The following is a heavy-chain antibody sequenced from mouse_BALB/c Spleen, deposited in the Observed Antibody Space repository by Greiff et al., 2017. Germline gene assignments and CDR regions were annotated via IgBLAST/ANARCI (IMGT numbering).Heavy chain of an antibody. V-gene: IGHV5-6*02. Sequence: EVKLQESGGDLVKPGGSLKLSCAASGFTFSSYGMSWVRQTPDKRLEWVATISSGGSYTYYPDSVKGRFTISRDNAKNTLYLQMSSLKSEDTAMYYCARRGGIYYGYDVPMDYWGQGTSGTVSS. D-gene: IGHD2-2*01. CDR3: ARRGGIYYGYDVPMDY. J-gene: IGHJ4*01. CDR2: ISSGGSYT. CDR1: GFTFSSYG.